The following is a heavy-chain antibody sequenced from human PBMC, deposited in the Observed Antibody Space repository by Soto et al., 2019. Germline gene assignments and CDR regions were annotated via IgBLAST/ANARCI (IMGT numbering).Heavy chain of an antibody. J-gene: IGHJ6*03. CDR3: ARGDIVVVPAVIGYYYYMDV. CDR2: INHSGST. D-gene: IGHD2-2*01. Sequence: PSETLSLTCAVYGGSFSGYYWSWIRQPPGKGLEWIGEINHSGSTNYNTSLKSRVTTSVDTSKNQFSLKLSSVTAADTAVYYCARGDIVVVPAVIGYYYYMDVWGKGTPVTVSS. CDR1: GGSFSGYY. V-gene: IGHV4-34*01.